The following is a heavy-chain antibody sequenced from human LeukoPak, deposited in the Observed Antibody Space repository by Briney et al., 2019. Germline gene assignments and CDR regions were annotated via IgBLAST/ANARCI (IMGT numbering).Heavy chain of an antibody. Sequence: GGALRLYCASSGFIFRSYSMNWVRQAPGKRVEWVSYISSSSSTIYYADSVKGRFTISRDNAKNSLYLQMNSLRAEDTAVYYCARRGGSYPIDDAFDIWGQGTMVTVSS. CDR3: ARRGGSYPIDDAFDI. D-gene: IGHD1-26*01. V-gene: IGHV3-48*01. J-gene: IGHJ3*02. CDR2: ISSSSSTI. CDR1: GFIFRSYS.